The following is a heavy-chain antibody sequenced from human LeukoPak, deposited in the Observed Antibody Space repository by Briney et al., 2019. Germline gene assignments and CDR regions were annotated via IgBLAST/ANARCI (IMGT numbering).Heavy chain of an antibody. CDR3: ARHVRESSSLFYFDY. D-gene: IGHD6-6*01. Sequence: GESLKISCKGSGYSFTSYWIGWVRQVPGKGLEWMGIIYPGDSDTRYSPSFQGQVTISADKSISTAYLQWSSLKASDTAMYYCARHVRESSSLFYFDYWGQGTLVTVSS. V-gene: IGHV5-51*01. CDR1: GYSFTSYW. CDR2: IYPGDSDT. J-gene: IGHJ4*02.